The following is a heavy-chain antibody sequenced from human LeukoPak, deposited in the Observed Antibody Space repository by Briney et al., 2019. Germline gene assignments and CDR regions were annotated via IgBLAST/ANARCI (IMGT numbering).Heavy chain of an antibody. Sequence: PGGSLRLSCAASGFTFSDYYMSWIRQAPGKGLEWVAVISYDGSNKYYADSVKGRFTISRDNSKNTLYLQMNSLRAEDTAVYYCARDPHGDYEAYWGQGTLVTVSS. D-gene: IGHD4-17*01. J-gene: IGHJ4*02. CDR3: ARDPHGDYEAY. V-gene: IGHV3-30*03. CDR1: GFTFSDYY. CDR2: ISYDGSNK.